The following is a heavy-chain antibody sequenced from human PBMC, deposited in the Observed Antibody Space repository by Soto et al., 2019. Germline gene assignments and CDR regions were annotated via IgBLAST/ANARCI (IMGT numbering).Heavy chain of an antibody. CDR1: GGTFSSYA. D-gene: IGHD2-15*01. CDR3: ARGQAYCSGGSCYSGLYGAYYSYGMDV. CDR2: IIPIFGTA. J-gene: IGHJ6*02. Sequence: QVQLVQSGAEVKKPGSSVKVSCKASGGTFSSYAISWVRQALGQGLEWMGGIIPIFGTANYAQKFQGRVTITADESTSTAYMELSSMRSEDTAVYYCARGQAYCSGGSCYSGLYGAYYSYGMDVWGQGTTVTVSS. V-gene: IGHV1-69*01.